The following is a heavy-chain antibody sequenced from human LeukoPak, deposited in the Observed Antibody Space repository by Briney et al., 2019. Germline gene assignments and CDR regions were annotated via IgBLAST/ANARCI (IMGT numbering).Heavy chain of an antibody. CDR1: GFTFSSYS. J-gene: IGHJ4*02. D-gene: IGHD3-22*01. V-gene: IGHV3-21*01. Sequence: MAGGSLRLSCAASGFTFSSYSINWVRQAPGKGLEWVSSISSTSSYIYYADSVKGRFTISRDNAKSSLFLQMNSLRAEDTAVYYCARELMGLTMIVVVNPIDYWGQGTLVTVSS. CDR3: ARELMGLTMIVVVNPIDY. CDR2: ISSTSSYI.